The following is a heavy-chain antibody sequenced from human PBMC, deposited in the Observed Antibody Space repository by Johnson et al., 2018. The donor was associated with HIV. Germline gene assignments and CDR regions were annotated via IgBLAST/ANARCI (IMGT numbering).Heavy chain of an antibody. CDR2: IRYDGTNK. Sequence: VQVVESGGGVVQPGGSLRLSCAASGFTFSSYGMHWVRQAPGKGLEWVAFIRYDGTNKYYVDSVKGRFTISRDNSKNTLYLQMKSLRTEDTAVYYCAKDLGSYQYLVDAFDIWGQGTMVTVSS. J-gene: IGHJ3*02. D-gene: IGHD1-26*01. CDR1: GFTFSSYG. V-gene: IGHV3-30*02. CDR3: AKDLGSYQYLVDAFDI.